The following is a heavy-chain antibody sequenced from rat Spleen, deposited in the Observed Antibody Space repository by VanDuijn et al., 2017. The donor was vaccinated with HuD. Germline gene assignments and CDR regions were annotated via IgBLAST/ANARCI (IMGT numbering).Heavy chain of an antibody. CDR3: TRHGYTRYYFDY. Sequence: EVQLVESGGGLVQPGRSMKLSCADSGFTFSDYGMAWIRQAPKKGLEWVAYISYDGETTYHRNSVTGRFTISRDNAKSTLYLQMDFLRSEDTASYYCTRHGYTRYYFDYWGQGVMVTVSS. V-gene: IGHV5-22*01. CDR1: GFTFSDYG. D-gene: IGHD1-9*01. J-gene: IGHJ2*01. CDR2: ISYDGETT.